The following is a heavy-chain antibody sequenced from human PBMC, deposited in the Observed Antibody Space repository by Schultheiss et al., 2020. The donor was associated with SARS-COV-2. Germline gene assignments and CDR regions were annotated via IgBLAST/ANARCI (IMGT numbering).Heavy chain of an antibody. CDR3: AHIPPYYDFWSGYYRDTGNFDY. Sequence: SGPTLVKPTQTLTLTCTFSGFSLSTSGVGVGWIRQPPGKALEWLALIYWNDDKRYSPSLKSRLTITKDTSKNQVVLTMTNMDPVVTATYYCAHIPPYYDFWSGYYRDTGNFDYWGQGTLVTVSS. J-gene: IGHJ4*02. CDR1: GFSLSTSGVG. D-gene: IGHD3-3*01. CDR2: IYWNDDK. V-gene: IGHV2-5*01.